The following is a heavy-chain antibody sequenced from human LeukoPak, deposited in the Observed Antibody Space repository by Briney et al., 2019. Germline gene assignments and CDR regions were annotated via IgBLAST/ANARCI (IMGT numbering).Heavy chain of an antibody. J-gene: IGHJ4*02. CDR1: GGSISSYY. V-gene: IGHV4-59*12. Sequence: PSETLSLTCTVSGGSISSYYWSWIRQPPGKGLEWIGYIYYSGSTNYNPSLKSRVTISVDTSKNQFSLKLSSVTAADTAVYYCARAPVLHVFDYWGQGTLVTVSS. CDR2: IYYSGST. D-gene: IGHD2-8*02. CDR3: ARAPVLHVFDY.